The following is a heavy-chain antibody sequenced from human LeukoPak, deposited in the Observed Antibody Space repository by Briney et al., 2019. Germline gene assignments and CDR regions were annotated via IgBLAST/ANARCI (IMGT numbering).Heavy chain of an antibody. V-gene: IGHV3-20*04. CDR2: INWNGGST. D-gene: IGHD3-22*01. CDR3: ARMAAYYYDSSGHLNYFDY. J-gene: IGHJ4*02. Sequence: PGGSLRLSCAASGFTFDDYGMSWVRQAPGKGLEWVSGINWNGGSTGYADSVKGRFTISRDNAKNSLYLQMNSLRAEDTALYYCARMAAYYYDSSGHLNYFDYWGQGTLVTVSS. CDR1: GFTFDDYG.